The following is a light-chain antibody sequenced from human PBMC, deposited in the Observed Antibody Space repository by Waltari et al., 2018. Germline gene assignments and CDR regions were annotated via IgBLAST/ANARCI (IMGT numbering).Light chain of an antibody. CDR1: SSDVGTYNY. CDR3: SSYITTNTLEL. V-gene: IGLV2-14*03. Sequence: QSALTQPASVSGSPGQSITISCTGTSSDVGTYNYVSWYQQHPGKAPKLLIYDVSYRPAGVSYRFSGSKSGNTASLSISGLQAEDEADYYCSSYITTNTLELFGGGTSLTVL. J-gene: IGLJ3*02. CDR2: DVS.